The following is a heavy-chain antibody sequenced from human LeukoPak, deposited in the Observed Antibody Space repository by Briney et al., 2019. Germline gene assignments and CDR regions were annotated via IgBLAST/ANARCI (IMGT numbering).Heavy chain of an antibody. CDR1: GGSISSYY. CDR2: IYYSGSS. Sequence: SETLSLTCTVSGGSISSYYWSWIRQPPGKGLEWIGYIYYSGSSNYNPSLKSRVTISVDTSKNQFSLKLSSVTAADTAVYYCAALNIAVAGSGWFDPWGQGTLVTVSS. J-gene: IGHJ5*02. D-gene: IGHD6-19*01. CDR3: AALNIAVAGSGWFDP. V-gene: IGHV4-59*01.